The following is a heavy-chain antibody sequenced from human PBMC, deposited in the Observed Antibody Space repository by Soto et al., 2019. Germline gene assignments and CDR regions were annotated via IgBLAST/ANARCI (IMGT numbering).Heavy chain of an antibody. J-gene: IGHJ4*02. V-gene: IGHV3-30-3*01. D-gene: IGHD6-6*01. CDR2: ISYDGSNK. CDR1: GFTFSSYA. CDR3: ARGDGYSSSSVRVY. Sequence: GGSLRLSCAASGFTFSSYAMHWVRQAPGKGLEWVAVISYDGSNKYYADSVKGRFTISRDNSKNTLYLQMNSLRAEDTAVYYCARGDGYSSSSVRVYWGQGTLVTVSS.